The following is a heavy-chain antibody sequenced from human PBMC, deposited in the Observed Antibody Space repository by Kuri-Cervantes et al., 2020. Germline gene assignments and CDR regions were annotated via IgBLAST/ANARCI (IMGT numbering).Heavy chain of an antibody. CDR3: ARGRGAAIDY. Sequence: GGSLRLSCAASGFTFSSYAMHWVRQAPGKGLEWVAVISYDGSNKYYADSVKGRFTISRDNAKNSLYLQMNSLRAEDTAVYYCARGRGAAIDYWGQGTLVTVSS. D-gene: IGHD2-15*01. V-gene: IGHV3-30*07. J-gene: IGHJ4*02. CDR2: ISYDGSNK. CDR1: GFTFSSYA.